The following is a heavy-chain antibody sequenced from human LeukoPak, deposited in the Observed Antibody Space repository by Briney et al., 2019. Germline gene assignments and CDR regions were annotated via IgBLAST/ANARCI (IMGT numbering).Heavy chain of an antibody. Sequence: GGSLRLSCAASGFTFSDYTMHWVRQTPGKGLEWVSLISWDGPDTYYADSVKGRFTISRDNSKNSLYLQMNSLRTDDTALYYCAKDSANTYLPDYWGQGTLVTVAS. CDR3: AKDSANTYLPDY. CDR1: GFTFSDYT. J-gene: IGHJ4*02. V-gene: IGHV3-43*01. CDR2: ISWDGPDT. D-gene: IGHD2-2*02.